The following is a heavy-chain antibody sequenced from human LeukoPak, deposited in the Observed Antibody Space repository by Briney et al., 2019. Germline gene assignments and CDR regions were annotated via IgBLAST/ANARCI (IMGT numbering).Heavy chain of an antibody. Sequence: SGTLSLTCAISGGSISSSNWWTWVRQPPGKGLEWVGEIYLRGNTNYNPSLESRVTISVDESKTQLSLRLESVTAADTAVYYCARDDTTMVRGVIKAFDIWGQGTMVTVSS. CDR1: GGSISSSNW. D-gene: IGHD3-10*01. CDR3: ARDDTTMVRGVIKAFDI. CDR2: IYLRGNT. J-gene: IGHJ3*02. V-gene: IGHV4-4*02.